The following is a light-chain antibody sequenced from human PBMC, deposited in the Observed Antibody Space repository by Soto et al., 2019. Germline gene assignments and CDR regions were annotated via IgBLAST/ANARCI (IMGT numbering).Light chain of an antibody. J-gene: IGKJ4*01. CDR3: QQYAGSPLT. CDR2: GAS. V-gene: IGKV3-20*01. Sequence: EIVLTQSPGTLSLSPGERATLSCRANQSVSSNYLAWYQQKPGQAPRLLIYGASSRATGIPDRFSGSGSGTDFTLTISRLEPEDFAVYYCQQYAGSPLTFGGGTKVEIK. CDR1: QSVSSNY.